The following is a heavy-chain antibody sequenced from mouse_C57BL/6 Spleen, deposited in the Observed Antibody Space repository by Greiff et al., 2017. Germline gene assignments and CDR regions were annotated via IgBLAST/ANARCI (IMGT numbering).Heavy chain of an antibody. J-gene: IGHJ2*01. CDR2: IDPSDSET. CDR1: GYTFTSYW. Sequence: QVQLQQPGAELVRPGSSVKLSCKASGYTFTSYWMHWVKQRPIQGLEWIGNIDPSDSETHYNQKFKDKATLTVDKSSSTAYMQLSSLTSEDSAVYYCAKFRTETGFDYWGQGTTLTVSS. D-gene: IGHD4-1*01. V-gene: IGHV1-52*01. CDR3: AKFRTETGFDY.